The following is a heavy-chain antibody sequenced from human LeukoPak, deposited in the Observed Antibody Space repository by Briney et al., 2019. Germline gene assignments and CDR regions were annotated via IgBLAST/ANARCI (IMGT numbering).Heavy chain of an antibody. Sequence: GGSLRLSCAASGFTFSSYAMHWVRQAPGKGLEWVAVISYDGSNKYYADSVKGRFTISRDNSKNTLYLQMNSLRAEDTAVYYCAKDGLNSGSYGEARFDYWGQGTLVTVSS. CDR1: GFTFSSYA. CDR2: ISYDGSNK. V-gene: IGHV3-30*04. J-gene: IGHJ4*02. CDR3: AKDGLNSGSYGEARFDY. D-gene: IGHD1-26*01.